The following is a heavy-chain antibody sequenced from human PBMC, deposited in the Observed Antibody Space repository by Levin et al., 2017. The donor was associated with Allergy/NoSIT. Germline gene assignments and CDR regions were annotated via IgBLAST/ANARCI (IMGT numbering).Heavy chain of an antibody. CDR2: ISGSGGST. V-gene: IGHV3-23*01. CDR1: GFTFSSYA. CDR3: AKSNPYYYDSSGYYYPSDY. J-gene: IGHJ4*02. Sequence: PGGSLRLSCAASGFTFSSYAMSWVRQAPGKGLEWVSAISGSGGSTYYADSVKGRFTISRDNSKNTLYLQMNSLRAEDTAVYYCAKSNPYYYDSSGYYYPSDYWGQGTLVTVSS. D-gene: IGHD3-22*01.